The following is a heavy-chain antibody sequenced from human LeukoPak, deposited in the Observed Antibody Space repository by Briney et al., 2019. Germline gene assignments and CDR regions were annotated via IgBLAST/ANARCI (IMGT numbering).Heavy chain of an antibody. J-gene: IGHJ4*02. CDR2: IYTSGGT. D-gene: IGHD1-26*01. V-gene: IGHV4-61*02. CDR1: GGSISSGSYY. CDR3: ALYTVGFPY. Sequence: PSQTLSLTCTASGGSISSGSYYWIWNAQPAGKGLEWIGRIYTSGGTNYNPSLKSGVSISVDTYMKQLSLKLSFVTAADPAVYYCALYTVGFPYWGQGTLVTVSS.